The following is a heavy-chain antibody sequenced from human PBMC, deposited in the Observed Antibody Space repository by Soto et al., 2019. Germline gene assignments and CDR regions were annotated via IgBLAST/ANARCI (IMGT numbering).Heavy chain of an antibody. Sequence: LSLTCTVSGGSISSYYWSWIRQPAGKGLEWIERIYTSGSTNYNPSLKSRVTMSVDTSKNQFSLKLSSVTAADTAVYYCARVTASSSSPWFDPWGQGTLVTVSS. V-gene: IGHV4-4*07. CDR2: IYTSGST. D-gene: IGHD6-6*01. CDR3: ARVTASSSSPWFDP. CDR1: GGSISSYY. J-gene: IGHJ5*02.